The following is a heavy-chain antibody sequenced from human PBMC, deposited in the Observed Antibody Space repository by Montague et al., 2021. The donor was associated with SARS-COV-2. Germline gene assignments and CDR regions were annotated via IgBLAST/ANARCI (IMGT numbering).Heavy chain of an antibody. CDR2: IYISGST. V-gene: IGHV4-4*07. CDR3: ARGQQLDFDY. CDR1: GDSISSTYY. D-gene: IGHD6-13*01. Sequence: SETLSLTCTVSGDSISSTYYWSWIRQPAGKGLEWIGRIYISGSTNYNPSLKSRVTMSIDTSKNQFSLKLNSLTAADTAVYYCARGQQLDFDYWGQGTLVTVPS. J-gene: IGHJ4*02.